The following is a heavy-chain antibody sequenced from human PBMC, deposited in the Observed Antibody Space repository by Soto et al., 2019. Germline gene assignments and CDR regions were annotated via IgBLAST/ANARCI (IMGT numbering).Heavy chain of an antibody. CDR2: ISGGGFNT. CDR1: GFTFSNYD. D-gene: IGHD4-17*01. V-gene: IGHV3-23*01. Sequence: GGPLRLSCAASGFTFSNYDMSWVRQAPGKGLEWVSSISGGGFNTYYADSVKGRFTISRDNSKNTLYLQMNSLRAEDTAVYYCAKHFAYGGPFDYWGQGTLVTVSS. CDR3: AKHFAYGGPFDY. J-gene: IGHJ4*02.